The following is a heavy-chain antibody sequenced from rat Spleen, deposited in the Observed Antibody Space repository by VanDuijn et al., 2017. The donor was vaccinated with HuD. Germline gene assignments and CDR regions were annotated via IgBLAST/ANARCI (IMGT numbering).Heavy chain of an antibody. CDR1: GFTFSDYA. CDR2: IVFDSSGV. J-gene: IGHJ2*01. D-gene: IGHD1-9*01. V-gene: IGHV5S10*01. Sequence: EVQLVESGGGLVQPGNSLKLSCAASGFTFSDYAMAWVRQSPEKGLEWVATIVFDSSGVYYRNSVKGRFTLSRDNTRNPLYLQMDGLKSEDTATYYCVTTYFGYGYFDYWGQGVLVTVSS. CDR3: VTTYFGYGYFDY.